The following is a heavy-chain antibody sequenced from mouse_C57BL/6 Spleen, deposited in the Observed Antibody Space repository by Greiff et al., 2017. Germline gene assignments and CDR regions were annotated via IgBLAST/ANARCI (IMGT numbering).Heavy chain of an antibody. CDR3: ALYYYGRREAWFAY. D-gene: IGHD1-1*01. J-gene: IGHJ3*01. V-gene: IGHV1-76*01. CDR2: IYPGSGNT. Sequence: VQLQQSGAELVRPGASVKLSCKASGYTFTDYYINWVKQRPGQGLEWIARIYPGSGNTYYNEKFKGKATLTAEKSSSTAYMQLSSLTSEDSAVYFCALYYYGRREAWFAYWGQGTLVTVSA. CDR1: GYTFTDYY.